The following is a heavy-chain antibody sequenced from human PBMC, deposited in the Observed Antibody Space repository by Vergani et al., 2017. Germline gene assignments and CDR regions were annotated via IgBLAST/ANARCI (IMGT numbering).Heavy chain of an antibody. D-gene: IGHD3-10*01. CDR2: ISFDGTNE. Sequence: QVQLVESGGGVVQPGTSLRLSCVVSGFALNRHAMYWVRQAPGKGLEWVVGISFDGTNEYYPDLVKGRFTISRDNSKNSLYLQMNSLRAEDTALYYCAKDIGRMVRGASIDYWGQGTLVTVSS. J-gene: IGHJ4*02. CDR3: AKDIGRMVRGASIDY. V-gene: IGHV3-30*18. CDR1: GFALNRHA.